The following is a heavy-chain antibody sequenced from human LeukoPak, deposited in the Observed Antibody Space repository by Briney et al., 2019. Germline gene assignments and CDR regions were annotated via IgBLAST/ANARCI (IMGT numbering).Heavy chain of an antibody. V-gene: IGHV1-2*02. CDR2: INPKSGGT. CDR3: ARTREGVWGSYSP. Sequence: ASVKVSCKASGYSFTDYYIHWVRLAPGQGLERMGWINPKSGGTHYAQKFQGRVSMTRDTSINTVHLELSSLKTNDTAVYYCARTREGVWGSYSPWGQGTLVTVSS. J-gene: IGHJ4*02. CDR1: GYSFTDYY. D-gene: IGHD3-16*01.